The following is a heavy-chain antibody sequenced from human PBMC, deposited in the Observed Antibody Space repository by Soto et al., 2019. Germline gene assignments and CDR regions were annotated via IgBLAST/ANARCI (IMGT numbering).Heavy chain of an antibody. CDR3: AGSYYGLGKLYYYGMDV. Sequence: GGSLRLSCAASGFTFSSYAMHWVRQAPGKGLEWVAVISYDGSNKYYADSVKGRFTISRDNSKNTLYLQMNSLRAEDTAVYYCAGSYYGLGKLYYYGMDVWGQGTTVTVSS. CDR2: ISYDGSNK. V-gene: IGHV3-30-3*01. D-gene: IGHD3-22*01. CDR1: GFTFSSYA. J-gene: IGHJ6*02.